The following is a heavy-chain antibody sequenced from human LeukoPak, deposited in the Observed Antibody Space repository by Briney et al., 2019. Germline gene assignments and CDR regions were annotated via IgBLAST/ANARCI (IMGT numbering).Heavy chain of an antibody. J-gene: IGHJ6*04. CDR1: GFTFSSYS. V-gene: IGHV3-21*01. D-gene: IGHD3-10*02. CDR3: AELGITMIGGV. CDR2: ISTSSSYI. Sequence: GGSLRLSCAASGFTFSSYSMNWVRQAPGKGLEWVSSISTSSSYIYYADSVKGRLTISRDNARNSLYLQMNSLRAEDTAVYYCAELGITMIGGVWGKGTTVTISS.